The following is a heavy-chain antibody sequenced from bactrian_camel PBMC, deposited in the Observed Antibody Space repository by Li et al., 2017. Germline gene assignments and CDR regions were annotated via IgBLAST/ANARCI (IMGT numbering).Heavy chain of an antibody. CDR1: TYRSKC. V-gene: IGHV3S1*01. D-gene: IGHD2*01. CDR2: IHVGNPRT. J-gene: IGHJ6*01. CDR3: AAHLRSGGYSAASAPYFAF. Sequence: HVQLVESGGGSVQPGGSLTLACVVPTYRSKCVAWFRQAPGKEREGVAAIHVGNPRTYYTDIAKGRFTISHDNDKNAMYLQMNSLKPEDAGMYICAAHLRSGGYSAASAPYFAFWGQGTQVTVS.